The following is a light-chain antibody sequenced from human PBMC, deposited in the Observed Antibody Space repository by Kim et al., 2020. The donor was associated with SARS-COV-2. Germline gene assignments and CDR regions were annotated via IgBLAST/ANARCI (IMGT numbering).Light chain of an antibody. CDR2: DDN. CDR3: QSYDSNNWV. V-gene: IGLV6-57*01. J-gene: IGLJ3*02. Sequence: GKTVPISWARSSGSIASNYVQWYQQRPGSSPTIVIYDDNQRPSGVPDRFSGSIDSSSKSASLTISGLQTEDEADYYCQSYDSNNWVFGGGTQLTVL. CDR1: SGSIASNY.